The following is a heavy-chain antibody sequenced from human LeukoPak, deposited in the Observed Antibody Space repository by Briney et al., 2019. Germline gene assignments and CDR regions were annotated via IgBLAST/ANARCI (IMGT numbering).Heavy chain of an antibody. J-gene: IGHJ4*02. V-gene: IGHV3-72*01. CDR2: TRNKPNGYTT. D-gene: IGHD4-17*01. Sequence: PGGSLRLSCAASGFSITDHYMDWVRQAPGKGLEWVGRTRNKPNGYTTDYGTSVKGRFTVSRDDSENSLYLQMNSLKTEDTAVYYCTRVRHGDYFDYWGQGTLVTVPS. CDR3: TRVRHGDYFDY. CDR1: GFSITDHY.